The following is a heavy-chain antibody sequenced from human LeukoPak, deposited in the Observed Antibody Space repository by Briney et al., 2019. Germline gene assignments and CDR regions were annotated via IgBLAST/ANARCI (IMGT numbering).Heavy chain of an antibody. Sequence: GASVKVSCKASGYTFTGHSVHWVRQAPGQGLEWMGWINPNSGGANYAQIFQGRVTMTRDTSISTAYMELSSLRSDDTAVYYCARALRTDVLTTDYWGHGTLVTVSS. J-gene: IGHJ4*01. CDR3: ARALRTDVLTTDY. D-gene: IGHD3-9*01. CDR1: GYTFTGHS. V-gene: IGHV1-2*02. CDR2: INPNSGGA.